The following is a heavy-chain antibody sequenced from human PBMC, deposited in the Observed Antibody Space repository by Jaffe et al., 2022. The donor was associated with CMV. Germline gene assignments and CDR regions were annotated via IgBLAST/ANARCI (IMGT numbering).Heavy chain of an antibody. D-gene: IGHD4-17*01. CDR1: GYTFTSYY. V-gene: IGHV1-46*01. CDR3: ARGLLRWYHNPEYFQH. Sequence: QVQLVQSGAEVKKPGASVKVSCKASGYTFTSYYMHWVRQAPGQGLEWMGIINPSGGSTSYAQKFQGRVTMTRDTSTSTVYMELSSLRSEDTAVYYCARGLLRWYHNPEYFQHWGQGTLVTVSS. J-gene: IGHJ1*01. CDR2: INPSGGST.